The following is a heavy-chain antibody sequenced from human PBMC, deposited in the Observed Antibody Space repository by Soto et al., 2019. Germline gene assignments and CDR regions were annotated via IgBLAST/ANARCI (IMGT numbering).Heavy chain of an antibody. V-gene: IGHV5-10-1*01. Sequence: GESLKISCKGSGYSFTSHWISWVRQMPGKGLEWMGRIDPSDSYTNYSPSFQGHVTISADKSISTAYLQWSSLKASDTAMYYCARHYAYYYDSSGSATGAFDIWGQGTMVTVSS. J-gene: IGHJ3*02. CDR3: ARHYAYYYDSSGSATGAFDI. D-gene: IGHD3-22*01. CDR1: GYSFTSHW. CDR2: IDPSDSYT.